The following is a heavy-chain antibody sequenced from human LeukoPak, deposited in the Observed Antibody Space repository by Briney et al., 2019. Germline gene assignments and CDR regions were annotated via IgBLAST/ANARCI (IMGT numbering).Heavy chain of an antibody. Sequence: TGGSLRLSCLTSGFTLSTNAMSWVRQAPGKGLEWVGFIRRKAYGGTTEYAASVKGRFTISRDDSKRIAYLQMNSLKAEDTAVYYCTRGRARGDPDYWGQGTLVTVSA. CDR3: TRGRARGDPDY. CDR1: GFTLSTNA. D-gene: IGHD3-10*01. V-gene: IGHV3-49*04. CDR2: IRRKAYGGTT. J-gene: IGHJ4*02.